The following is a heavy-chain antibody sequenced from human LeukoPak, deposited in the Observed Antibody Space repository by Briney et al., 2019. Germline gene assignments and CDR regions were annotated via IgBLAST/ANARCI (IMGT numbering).Heavy chain of an antibody. CDR3: ARAGVGYYDSSGYPDY. V-gene: IGHV1-18*01. CDR2: ISGNKGNT. J-gene: IGHJ4*02. D-gene: IGHD3-22*01. CDR1: GYTLTSYG. Sequence: GAPVKVSCKASGYTLTSYGITWVRQAPGHGLGWMGWISGNKGNTKYAQKLQDRVTMTTDTSTSTAYMELRSLRSDDTAVYYCARAGVGYYDSSGYPDYWGQGTLVTVSS.